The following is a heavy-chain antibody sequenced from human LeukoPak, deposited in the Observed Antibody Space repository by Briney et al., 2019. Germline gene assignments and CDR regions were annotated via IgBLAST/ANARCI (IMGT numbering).Heavy chain of an antibody. D-gene: IGHD2-21*01. V-gene: IGHV4-59*01. CDR2: IYDSGST. Sequence: SETLSLTCAVSGGSISGWYWSWIRQPPGKGLEWIGHIYDSGSTNYNPSLKSRVTISVDTSKNQFSLKLSSVTAADTAVYYCARHSIASDGARLFDYWGRGTLVTVSS. CDR1: GGSISGWY. J-gene: IGHJ4*02. CDR3: ARHSIASDGARLFDY.